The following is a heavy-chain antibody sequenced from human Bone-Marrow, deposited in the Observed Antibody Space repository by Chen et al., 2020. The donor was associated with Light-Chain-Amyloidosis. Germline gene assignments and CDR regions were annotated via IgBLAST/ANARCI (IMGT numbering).Heavy chain of an antibody. CDR1: GFTLSTYA. J-gene: IGHJ6*02. CDR3: ARGLVGANSGMDV. V-gene: IGHV3-30*04. Sequence: QVQLVESGGGVVQPGRSLRLPCAVSGFTLSTYAMHWVRQAPGKGLEWVAVLSFDGSYKYHADSMKGRFTISRDNSKNTLYLQMNRLTGEDTAIYYCARGLVGANSGMDVWGQGTTVTVSS. CDR2: LSFDGSYK. D-gene: IGHD1-26*01.